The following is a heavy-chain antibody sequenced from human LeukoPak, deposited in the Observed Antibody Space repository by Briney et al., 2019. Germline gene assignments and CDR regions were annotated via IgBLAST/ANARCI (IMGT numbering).Heavy chain of an antibody. CDR1: GGSISSYY. D-gene: IGHD3-3*01. Sequence: LEILSLTCTVSGGSISSYYWSWIRQPPGKGLEWIGYIYYSGSTNYNPSLKSRVTISVDTSKNQFSLKLSSVTAADTAVYYCARDGVVPARYYFDYWGQGTLVTVSS. V-gene: IGHV4-59*01. CDR3: ARDGVVPARYYFDY. CDR2: IYYSGST. J-gene: IGHJ4*02.